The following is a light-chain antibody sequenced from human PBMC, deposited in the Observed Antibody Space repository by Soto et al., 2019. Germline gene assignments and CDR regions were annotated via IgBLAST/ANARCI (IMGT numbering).Light chain of an antibody. CDR1: QSISAW. CDR3: QQYKSYPRT. J-gene: IGKJ1*01. V-gene: IGKV1-5*01. Sequence: DIQMTQSPSPLSASVGDRVTITCRASQSISAWLAWYQQKPGKAPKLLIYDASSLESGVPSRFSGSGSGTEFTLTISSLQPDDFATYYCQQYKSYPRTFGQGTKVDIK. CDR2: DAS.